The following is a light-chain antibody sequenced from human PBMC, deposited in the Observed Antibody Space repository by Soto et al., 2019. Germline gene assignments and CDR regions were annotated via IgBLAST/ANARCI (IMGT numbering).Light chain of an antibody. CDR2: DVS. Sequence: DIQMTQSPSTLSASVGDRVTITCRASQSISSWLAWYQQKPGKAPKLLIYDVSNLDIGVPSRFNASGSGTDFTFTISSLQPEDIATYYCQQYDDRPPYAFGGGTKVDIK. V-gene: IGKV1-5*01. J-gene: IGKJ4*01. CDR1: QSISSW. CDR3: QQYDDRPPYA.